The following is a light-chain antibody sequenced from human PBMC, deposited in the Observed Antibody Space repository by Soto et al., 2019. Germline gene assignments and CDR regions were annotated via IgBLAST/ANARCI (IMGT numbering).Light chain of an antibody. CDR1: SSDVGLYDY. V-gene: IGLV2-14*01. CDR2: AVS. Sequence: QSVMTQPASVSGSPGQSITISCTGTSSDVGLYDYVSWYQQHPGKAPQLMIYAVSNRPSGVSNRFSASKSGNTASLFISGLQAEEEADYYCSSYTSDSSHVFGSGPKVTVL. J-gene: IGLJ1*01. CDR3: SSYTSDSSHV.